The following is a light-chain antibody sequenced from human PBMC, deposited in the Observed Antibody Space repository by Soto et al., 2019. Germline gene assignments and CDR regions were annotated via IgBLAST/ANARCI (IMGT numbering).Light chain of an antibody. CDR2: DGS. CDR1: QSLTS. J-gene: IGKJ1*01. V-gene: IGKV3-11*01. Sequence: EIVLTQSPATLSLSPGERATLSCRASQSLTSLAWYQQKPGQAPRLLIYDGSIRATGIPARFSDSGSGTDFTLTISSLQAEDVAVYYCHQYYSTPRTFGQGTKVDIK. CDR3: HQYYSTPRT.